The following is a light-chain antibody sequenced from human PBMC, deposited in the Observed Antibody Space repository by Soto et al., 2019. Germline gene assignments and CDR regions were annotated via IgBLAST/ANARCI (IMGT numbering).Light chain of an antibody. CDR2: EVS. Sequence: NSSDVGSYNLVSWYQQHPGKAPKLMIYEVSKRPSGVSNRFSGSKSGNTASLTISWLQAEDEADYYCCSYAGSSTSFGTGTKVTVL. V-gene: IGLV2-23*02. J-gene: IGLJ1*01. CDR3: CSYAGSSTS. CDR1: SSDVGSYNL.